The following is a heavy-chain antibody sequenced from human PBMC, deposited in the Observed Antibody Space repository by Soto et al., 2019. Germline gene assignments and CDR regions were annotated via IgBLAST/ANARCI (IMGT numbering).Heavy chain of an antibody. CDR3: ARDREAGYNFYYGMDV. Sequence: SETLSLTCSFSGADINTYSWTWIRQPAGKGLEWIGRIYTSASINYNPSLKGRVTLSVDTSTNQVSLRLASVTAADTAIYYCARDREAGYNFYYGMDVWGQGTTVTVSS. CDR1: GADINTYS. CDR2: IYTSASI. V-gene: IGHV4-4*07. D-gene: IGHD6-19*01. J-gene: IGHJ6*02.